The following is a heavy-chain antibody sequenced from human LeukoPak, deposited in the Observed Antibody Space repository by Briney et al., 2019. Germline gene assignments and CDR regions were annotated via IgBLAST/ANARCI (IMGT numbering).Heavy chain of an antibody. CDR3: ARVYYDSSGSDY. Sequence: PSETLSLTCTVSGGSISSSSYYWGWIRQPPGKGLEWIGSIYYSGSTYYNPSLKSRATISVDTSKNQFSLKLSSVTAADTAVYYCARVYYDSSGSDYWGQGTLVSVSS. J-gene: IGHJ4*02. V-gene: IGHV4-39*07. CDR2: IYYSGST. CDR1: GGSISSSSYY. D-gene: IGHD3-22*01.